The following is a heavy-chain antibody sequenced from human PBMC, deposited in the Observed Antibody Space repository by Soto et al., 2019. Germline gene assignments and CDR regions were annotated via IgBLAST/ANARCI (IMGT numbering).Heavy chain of an antibody. CDR3: ARTCSGCTCSFDY. CDR1: GFTVSSNY. V-gene: IGHV3-66*01. Sequence: EVQLVESGGGLVQPGGSLRLSCAASGFTVSSNYMTWVRQAPGKGLEWVSVIYSGGSTYYADSVKGRFTISRDNYENTLYLQMNSLRAEDTAVYYCARTCSGCTCSFDYWGQGTLVTVSS. J-gene: IGHJ4*02. D-gene: IGHD2-15*01. CDR2: IYSGGST.